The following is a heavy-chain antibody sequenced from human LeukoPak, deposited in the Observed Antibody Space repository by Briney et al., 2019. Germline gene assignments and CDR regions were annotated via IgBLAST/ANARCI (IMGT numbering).Heavy chain of an antibody. D-gene: IGHD3-3*01. CDR3: AAHPPGYDFWSGYNRNWFDP. V-gene: IGHV3-7*01. J-gene: IGHJ5*02. CDR1: GFTFSSYW. Sequence: GGSLRLSCAASGFTFSSYWMHWVRQAPGKGLQWVANIKQDGSEKYYVDSLKGRFTISRDNAENSLFLQMNSLGAEDTAVYYCAAHPPGYDFWSGYNRNWFDPWGQGALVTVSS. CDR2: IKQDGSEK.